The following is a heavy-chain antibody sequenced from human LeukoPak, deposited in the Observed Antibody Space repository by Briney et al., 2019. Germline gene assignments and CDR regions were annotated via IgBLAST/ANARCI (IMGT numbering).Heavy chain of an antibody. CDR2: ISTSGCST. V-gene: IGHV3-23*01. CDR1: GITLSNSC. CDR3: AKRGVVIRVVLVGFHKEAYYFES. D-gene: IGHD3/OR15-3a*01. J-gene: IGHJ4*02. Sequence: GGSLRLSCAVSGITLSNSCMSSVRQAPGKGLEWVAGISTSGCSTKYADSVKGRFTISRDNPKNTLFLQMNSLRVEDTVVYFCAKRGVVIRVVLVGFHKEAYYFESWGQGALVTVSS.